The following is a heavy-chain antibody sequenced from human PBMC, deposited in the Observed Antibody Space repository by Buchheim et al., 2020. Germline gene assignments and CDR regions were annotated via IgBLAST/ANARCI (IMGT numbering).Heavy chain of an antibody. V-gene: IGHV3-74*01. CDR1: GFTFGSYW. J-gene: IGHJ6*02. Sequence: EVQLVESGGGLLHPGGSLRLSCAASGFTFGSYWMHWVRQAPGKGLVWVSRINSDGSSTSYADPVKGRFTISRDNAKNSLYLQMNSLRAEDTAVYYCARDYVRVYYYGMDVWGQGTT. CDR2: INSDGSST. D-gene: IGHD3-10*02. CDR3: ARDYVRVYYYGMDV.